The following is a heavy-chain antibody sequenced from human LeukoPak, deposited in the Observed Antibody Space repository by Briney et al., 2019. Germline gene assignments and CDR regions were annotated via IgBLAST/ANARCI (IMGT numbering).Heavy chain of an antibody. CDR3: ARDPRGYSYV. J-gene: IGHJ4*02. V-gene: IGHV1-69*13. CDR2: IIPIFGTA. D-gene: IGHD5-18*01. CDR1: GGTFSSYA. Sequence: ASVKVSCKASGGTFSSYAISWVRQAPGQGLEWMGGIIPIFGTANYAQKFQGRVTITADESTSTAYMELSRLRSDDTAVYYCARDPRGYSYVWGQGTLVTVSS.